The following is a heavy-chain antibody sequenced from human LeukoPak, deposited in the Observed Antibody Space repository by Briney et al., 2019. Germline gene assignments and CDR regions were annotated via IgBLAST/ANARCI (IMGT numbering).Heavy chain of an antibody. D-gene: IGHD5-18*01. CDR3: ARVGIQLWSWYAFDI. CDR2: ISYDGSNK. CDR1: GFTFSSYA. J-gene: IGHJ3*02. V-gene: IGHV3-30*04. Sequence: GGSLRLSCAASGFTFSSYAMHWVRQAPGKGLEWVAVISYDGSNKYYADSVKGRFTISRDNSKNTLYLQMNSLRAEDTAVYYCARVGIQLWSWYAFDIWGQGTMVTVSS.